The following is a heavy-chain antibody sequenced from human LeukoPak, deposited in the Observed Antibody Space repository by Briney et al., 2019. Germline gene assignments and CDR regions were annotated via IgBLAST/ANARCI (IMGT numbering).Heavy chain of an antibody. CDR1: GLTFSIHW. Sequence: PGGSLRLSCAASGLTFSIHWMNWVRQAPGKGLECVANINQDGSDKYYVDSVKGRFTISRHNTKNSLYLQMNSLRAEDTAVYYCVGGDYWGQGTLVTVSS. CDR2: INQDGSDK. J-gene: IGHJ4*02. CDR3: VGGDY. V-gene: IGHV3-7*01.